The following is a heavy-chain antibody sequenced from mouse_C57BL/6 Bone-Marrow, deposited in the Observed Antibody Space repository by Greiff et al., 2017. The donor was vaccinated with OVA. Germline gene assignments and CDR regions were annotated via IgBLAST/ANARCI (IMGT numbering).Heavy chain of an antibody. D-gene: IGHD3-2*02. Sequence: EVMLVESEGGLVQPGSSMKLSCTASGFTFSDYYMAWVRQVPEKGLEWVANINYDGSSTYYLDSLKSRFIISRDNAKNILYLQMSSLKSEDTATYYCARVDSSGYVWFAYWGQGTLVTVSA. CDR2: INYDGSST. J-gene: IGHJ3*01. CDR3: ARVDSSGYVWFAY. CDR1: GFTFSDYY. V-gene: IGHV5-16*01.